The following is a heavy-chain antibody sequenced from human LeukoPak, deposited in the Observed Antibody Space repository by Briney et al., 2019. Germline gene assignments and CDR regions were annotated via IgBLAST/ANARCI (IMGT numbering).Heavy chain of an antibody. CDR1: GGSIFTYY. CDR3: ARVSYSRSYDYWYFDL. D-gene: IGHD6-13*01. V-gene: IGHV4-59*01. Sequence: SETLSLTCTVSGGSIFTYYWSWIRQPPGKGLEWIGYIYYSGNTNYNPSLKSRVTISVDTSKNQFSLRLRSVTAADTAVYYCARVSYSRSYDYWYFDLWGRGTLVTVSS. J-gene: IGHJ2*01. CDR2: IYYSGNT.